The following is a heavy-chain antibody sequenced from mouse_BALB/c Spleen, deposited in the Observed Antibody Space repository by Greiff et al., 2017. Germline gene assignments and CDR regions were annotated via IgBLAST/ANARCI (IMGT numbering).Heavy chain of an antibody. CDR3: ARRVPHYFDY. D-gene: IGHD6-1*01. J-gene: IGHJ2*01. CDR1: GFTFSSFG. Sequence: EVMLVESGGGLVQPGGSRKLSCAASGFTFSSFGMHWVRQAPEKGLEWVAYISSGSSTLYYADTVKGRFTISRDNPKNTLFLQMTSLRSEDTAMYYCARRVPHYFDYWGQGTTLTVSS. CDR2: ISSGSSTL. V-gene: IGHV5-17*02.